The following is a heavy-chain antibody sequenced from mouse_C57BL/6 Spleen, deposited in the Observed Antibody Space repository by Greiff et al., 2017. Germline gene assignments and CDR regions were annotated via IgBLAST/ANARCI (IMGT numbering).Heavy chain of an antibody. V-gene: IGHV2-6-1*01. Sequence: QVQLKQSGPGLVAPSQSLSITCTVSGFSLTSYGVHWVRQPPGKGLEWLVVIWSDGSTTYNSALKSRLSISKDNSKSQVVLKMNSLQTDDTAMYYCARHGSSGTPFAYWGQGTLVTVSA. D-gene: IGHD3-2*02. J-gene: IGHJ3*01. CDR3: ARHGSSGTPFAY. CDR2: IWSDGST. CDR1: GFSLTSYG.